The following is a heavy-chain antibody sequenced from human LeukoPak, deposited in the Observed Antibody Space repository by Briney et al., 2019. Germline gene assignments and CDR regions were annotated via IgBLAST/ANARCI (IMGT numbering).Heavy chain of an antibody. D-gene: IGHD2-2*01. CDR2: ISSSSSTI. CDR1: GFTFSSYS. J-gene: IGHJ4*02. Sequence: GGSLRLSCAASGFTFSSYSMNWVRQAPGKGLEWVSYISSSSSTIYYADSVKGRFTISRDNAKNSLYLQMNSLRAEDTAVYYCARESHIVVVPAASFDYWGQGTLVTVSS. CDR3: ARESHIVVVPAASFDY. V-gene: IGHV3-48*04.